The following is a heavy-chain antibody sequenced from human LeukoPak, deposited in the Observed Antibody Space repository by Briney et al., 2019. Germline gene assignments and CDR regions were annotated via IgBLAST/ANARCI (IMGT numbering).Heavy chain of an antibody. Sequence: PGGSLRLSCAASGFTFSSYAMSWVRQAPGKGLEWVSTISGGGGSTYDADSVKGRFTISRDNSRNALYVQMNSLRAEDTAVYYCASKGGSFTISGVVYNDAFAIWGQGTMITVSA. J-gene: IGHJ3*02. CDR1: GFTFSSYA. V-gene: IGHV3-23*01. D-gene: IGHD3-3*01. CDR3: ASKGGSFTISGVVYNDAFAI. CDR2: ISGGGGST.